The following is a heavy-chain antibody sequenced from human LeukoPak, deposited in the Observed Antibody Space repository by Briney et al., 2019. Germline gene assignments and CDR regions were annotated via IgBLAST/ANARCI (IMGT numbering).Heavy chain of an antibody. CDR1: GGSISSGSYY. J-gene: IGHJ4*02. CDR3: ARAGKYYDFWSAQFDY. CDR2: IYTSGST. D-gene: IGHD3-3*01. V-gene: IGHV4-61*02. Sequence: PSQTLSLTCTVSGGSISSGSYYWSWIRQPAGKGLEWIGRIYTSGSTNYNPSLKSRVTISVDTSKNQFSLKLSSVTAADTAVYYCARAGKYYDFWSAQFDYWGQGTLATVSS.